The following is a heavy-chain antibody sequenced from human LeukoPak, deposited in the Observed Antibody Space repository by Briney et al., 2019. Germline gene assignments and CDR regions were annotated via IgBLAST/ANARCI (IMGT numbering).Heavy chain of an antibody. CDR1: GCSISNYY. D-gene: IGHD2-21*01. CDR2: IYSSGGA. V-gene: IGHV4-4*07. CDR3: AIGYSEDAYPYYFDY. J-gene: IGHJ4*02. Sequence: SETLSLTCTVSGCSISNYYWNWIRQPAGKGLEWIGRIYSSGGANYNPSLKSRVTLSLDTSKNQFSLKLSSVTAADTAAYYCAIGYSEDAYPYYFDYWGQGTLVTVSS.